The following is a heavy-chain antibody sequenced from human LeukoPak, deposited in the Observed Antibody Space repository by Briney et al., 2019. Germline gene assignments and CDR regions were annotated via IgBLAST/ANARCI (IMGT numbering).Heavy chain of an antibody. CDR1: GFTFSSYS. D-gene: IGHD3-3*01. CDR3: ARDAALTSYYDFWSGYPYFDY. CDR2: ISSSSSYI. Sequence: GGSLRLSCAASGFTFSSYSMNWVRQAPGKGLEWVSSISSSSSYIYYADSVKGRFTISRDNAKNSLYLQMNSLRAEDTAVYYCARDAALTSYYDFWSGYPYFDYWGQGTLVTVSS. J-gene: IGHJ4*02. V-gene: IGHV3-21*01.